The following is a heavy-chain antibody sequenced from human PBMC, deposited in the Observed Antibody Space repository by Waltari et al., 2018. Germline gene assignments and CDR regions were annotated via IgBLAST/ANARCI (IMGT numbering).Heavy chain of an antibody. Sequence: QVQLVESGGGVVQPGRSLRLSCAASGFTFSSYGMHWVRQAPGKGLEWVAVISYDGSNKYYADSVKGRFTISRDNSKNTLYLQMNSLRAEDTAVYYCAKDTDGDYNYYYYGMDVWGQGTTVTVSS. CDR2: ISYDGSNK. D-gene: IGHD4-17*01. CDR3: AKDTDGDYNYYYYGMDV. CDR1: GFTFSSYG. V-gene: IGHV3-30*18. J-gene: IGHJ6*02.